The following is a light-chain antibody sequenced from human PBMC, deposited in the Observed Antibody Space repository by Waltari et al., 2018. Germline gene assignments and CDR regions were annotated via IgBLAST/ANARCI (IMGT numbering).Light chain of an antibody. Sequence: QSVLTQPPSASGTPGQTVTISCSGSSSNIGSNIVNWYQQLPGTAPTLLIFTNNPRPSGVPARSSGSKSGTSASLAISGLQSEDEADYYCAAWDDSLNGYVFGAGTKVNVL. CDR1: SSNIGSNI. V-gene: IGLV1-44*01. J-gene: IGLJ1*01. CDR3: AAWDDSLNGYV. CDR2: TNN.